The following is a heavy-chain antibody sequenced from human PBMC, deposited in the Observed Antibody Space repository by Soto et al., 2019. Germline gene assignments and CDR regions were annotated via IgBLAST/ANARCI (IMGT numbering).Heavy chain of an antibody. D-gene: IGHD6-13*01. CDR1: GFTFSSYS. Sequence: GGSLRLSCAASGFTFSSYSMNWVRQAPGKGLEWLSYISWDGGTTYYADSVKGRFTISRDNSKTSLYLQMNSLRTEDTALYYSAKDSGGSSWWSGSYYAMDVWGQGTTVTVSS. J-gene: IGHJ6*02. CDR3: AKDSGGSSWWSGSYYAMDV. V-gene: IGHV3-43*01. CDR2: ISWDGGTT.